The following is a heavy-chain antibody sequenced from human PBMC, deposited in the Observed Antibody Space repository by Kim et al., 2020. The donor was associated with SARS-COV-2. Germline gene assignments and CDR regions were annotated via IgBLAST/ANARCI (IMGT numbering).Heavy chain of an antibody. CDR3: ALLRATGGIAAAVI. V-gene: IGHV4-59*01. D-gene: IGHD6-13*01. J-gene: IGHJ3*02. Sequence: NPSLKSRVTISVDTSKGQVSLKLSSVTAADTAVYYCALLRATGGIAAAVIWGQGTMVTVSS.